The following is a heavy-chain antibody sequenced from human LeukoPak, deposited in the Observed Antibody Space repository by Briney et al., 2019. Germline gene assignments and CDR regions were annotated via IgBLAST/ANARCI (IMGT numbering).Heavy chain of an antibody. Sequence: KPGGSLRLSCAASGYTFTGYYMHWVRQAPGQGLEWMGWINPNSGGTNYAQKFQGRVTMTRDTSISTAYMELSRLRSDDTAVYYCARDAYYDFWSGDNWFDPWGQGTLVTVSS. D-gene: IGHD3-3*01. CDR3: ARDAYYDFWSGDNWFDP. V-gene: IGHV1-2*02. J-gene: IGHJ5*02. CDR1: GYTFTGYY. CDR2: INPNSGGT.